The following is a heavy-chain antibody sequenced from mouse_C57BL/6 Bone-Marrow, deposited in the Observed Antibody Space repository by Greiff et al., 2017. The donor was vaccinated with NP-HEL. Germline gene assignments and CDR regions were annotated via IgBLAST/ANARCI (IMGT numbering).Heavy chain of an antibody. CDR2: IWRGGST. CDR1: GFSLTSYG. V-gene: IGHV2-5*01. CDR3: ASRTLYYGSRGWYFDV. Sequence: VQVVESGPGLVQPSQSLSITCTVSGFSLTSYGVHWVRQSPGKGLEWLGVIWRGGSTDYNAAFMSRLSITKDNSKSQVFFKMNSLQADDTAIYYCASRTLYYGSRGWYFDVWGTGTTVTVSS. J-gene: IGHJ1*03. D-gene: IGHD1-1*01.